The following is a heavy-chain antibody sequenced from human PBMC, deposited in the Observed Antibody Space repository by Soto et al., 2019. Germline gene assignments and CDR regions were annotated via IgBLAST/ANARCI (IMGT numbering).Heavy chain of an antibody. CDR2: IYYSGST. CDR1: GGSISSSSYY. Sequence: LSLTCTVSGGSISSSSYYWGWIRQPPGKGLEWIGSIYYSGSTYYNPSLKSRVTISVDTSKNQFSLKLSSVTAADTAVYYCARHGGSEWLRNYYYYYGMDVWGQGTTVTVSS. D-gene: IGHD5-12*01. V-gene: IGHV4-39*01. CDR3: ARHGGSEWLRNYYYYYGMDV. J-gene: IGHJ6*02.